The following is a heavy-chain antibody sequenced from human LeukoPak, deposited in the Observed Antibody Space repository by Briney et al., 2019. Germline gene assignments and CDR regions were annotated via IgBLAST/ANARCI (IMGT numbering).Heavy chain of an antibody. V-gene: IGHV4-4*07. J-gene: IGHJ6*03. D-gene: IGHD2-2*01. Sequence: PSETLSLTCTVSGGSISSYYWSWIRQTAGKGLEWIGRIYTSGSPNYNPSLKSRVTMSVDTSKNQFSLKLSSVTAADTAVYYCARARYCTSPSCPYYYDYYMDVWGKGTTVTVSS. CDR1: GGSISSYY. CDR3: ARARYCTSPSCPYYYDYYMDV. CDR2: IYTSGSP.